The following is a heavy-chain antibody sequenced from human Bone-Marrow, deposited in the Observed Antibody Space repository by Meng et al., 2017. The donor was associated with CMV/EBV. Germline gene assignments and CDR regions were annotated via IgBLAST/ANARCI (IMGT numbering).Heavy chain of an antibody. Sequence: GESLKISCAAFGFTFDNSAMSWVRQAPGKGLEWVSVIYTGGRRTEYADSVKGRFTISRDDSENTLYLQMNNLRAEDTALYYCAKYEGMAWLSWWGQGTLVTVSS. CDR2: IYTGGRRT. CDR3: AKYEGMAWLSW. V-gene: IGHV3-23*03. CDR1: GFTFDNSA. J-gene: IGHJ4*02. D-gene: IGHD3-3*01.